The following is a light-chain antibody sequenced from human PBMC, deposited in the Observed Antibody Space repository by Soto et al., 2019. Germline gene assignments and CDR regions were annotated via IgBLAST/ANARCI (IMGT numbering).Light chain of an antibody. J-gene: IGLJ2*01. CDR3: GTWDSSLSAVV. CDR1: SSNIGNNY. Sequence: QSLLTQAHSVSASPGQKVTISCSGSSSNIGNNYVSWYQQLPGTAPKLLIYDNNKRPSGIPDRFSGSKSGTSATLGINGLQTGDEADYYCGTWDSSLSAVVFGGGAKVSVL. CDR2: DNN. V-gene: IGLV1-51*01.